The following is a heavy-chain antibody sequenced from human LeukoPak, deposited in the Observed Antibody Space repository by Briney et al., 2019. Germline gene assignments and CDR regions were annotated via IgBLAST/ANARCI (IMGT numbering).Heavy chain of an antibody. V-gene: IGHV3-74*01. D-gene: IGHD4-17*01. CDR2: VNNDGGST. Sequence: GGSLRLSCAASGFTFSSYWMHWVRQAPGKGLVWVSRVNNDGGSTNYADSVKGRFTISRDNAKNTLPLQMNSLKTEDTAVYYCTRDPTTVTTYAYYFDYWGQGTLVTVSS. J-gene: IGHJ4*02. CDR3: TRDPTTVTTYAYYFDY. CDR1: GFTFSSYW.